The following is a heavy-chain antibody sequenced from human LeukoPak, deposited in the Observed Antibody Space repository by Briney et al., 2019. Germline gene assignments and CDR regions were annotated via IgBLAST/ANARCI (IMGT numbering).Heavy chain of an antibody. J-gene: IGHJ3*02. CDR1: GFTFSRYG. CDR2: IWYDGINK. V-gene: IGHV3-30*19. CDR3: ARDGSGDAFDI. Sequence: GGSLRLSCSASGFTFSRYGMHWVRQAPGRGLEWVAAIWYDGINKYYADSVKGRFTISRDNSKNTLSLQMNSLRAEDTAVYYCARDGSGDAFDIWGQGTMVTVSS. D-gene: IGHD3-10*01.